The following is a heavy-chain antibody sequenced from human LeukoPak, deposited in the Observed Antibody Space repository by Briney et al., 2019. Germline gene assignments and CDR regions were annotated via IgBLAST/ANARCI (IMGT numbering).Heavy chain of an antibody. D-gene: IGHD1-26*01. V-gene: IGHV3-66*01. Sequence: GGSLRLSCAASGFTVSSNYMSWVRQAPGKGLEWVSVIYSGGSTYYADSVKGRFTISRDNSKNTLYLQMNCLRAEDTAVYYCARGHGGSYLVYWGQGTLVTVSS. CDR1: GFTVSSNY. CDR3: ARGHGGSYLVY. CDR2: IYSGGST. J-gene: IGHJ4*02.